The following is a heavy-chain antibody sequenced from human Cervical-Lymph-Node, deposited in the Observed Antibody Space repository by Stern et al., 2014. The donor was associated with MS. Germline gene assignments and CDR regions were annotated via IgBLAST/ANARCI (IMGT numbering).Heavy chain of an antibody. CDR2: IVHSGST. CDR3: ARIFGGNFGN. Sequence: VQLVESGSGLVKPSQTLSLTCAVSGGSISSGDYSWSWIRQPPGKSLEWIGYIVHSGSTYYNPSLKSRVSISVDRSKIQFSLKLSSVTAADTAMYYCARIFGGNFGNWGQGTLVTVSS. V-gene: IGHV4-30-2*01. J-gene: IGHJ4*02. D-gene: IGHD4-23*01. CDR1: GGSISSGDYS.